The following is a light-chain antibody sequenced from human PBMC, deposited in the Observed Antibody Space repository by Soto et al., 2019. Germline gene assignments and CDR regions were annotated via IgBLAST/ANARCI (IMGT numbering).Light chain of an antibody. CDR3: QQYGSSPQT. Sequence: AIQVTQSPSSLSASVGDRVTITCRASQDIRNDLAWYQQRPGQAPHLLIFAAFNLQSGVPSRFSGGGSGTDFTLTISRLEPEDFAVYYCQQYGSSPQTFGQGTKVDIK. CDR2: AAF. CDR1: QDIRND. V-gene: IGKV1-6*01. J-gene: IGKJ1*01.